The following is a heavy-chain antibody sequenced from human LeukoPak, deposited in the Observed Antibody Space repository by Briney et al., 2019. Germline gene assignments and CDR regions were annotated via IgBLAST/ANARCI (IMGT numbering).Heavy chain of an antibody. Sequence: GRSLRLSCAASGFTFSSYAMHWVRQAPGKGLEWVAVISYDGSNKYYADSVKGRFTISRDNSKNTLYLQMNSLRAEDTAVYYCAREVLLGYNWNDVGAYYFDYWGQGTLVTVSS. J-gene: IGHJ4*02. CDR1: GFTFSSYA. D-gene: IGHD1-20*01. CDR2: ISYDGSNK. V-gene: IGHV3-30*04. CDR3: AREVLLGYNWNDVGAYYFDY.